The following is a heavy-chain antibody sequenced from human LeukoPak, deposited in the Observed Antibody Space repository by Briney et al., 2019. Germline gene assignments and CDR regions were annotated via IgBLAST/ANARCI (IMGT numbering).Heavy chain of an antibody. J-gene: IGHJ5*02. CDR1: GGSISSGDYS. CDR2: IYYSGST. CDR3: ARACNYYDSSGYYEGVWFDP. V-gene: IGHV4-30-4*01. Sequence: SETLSLTCTVSGGSISSGDYSWSWIRQPPGKGLEWIGYIYYSGSTYYNPSLKSRVTISVDTSKNQFSLKLSSVTAADTAVYYCARACNYYDSSGYYEGVWFDPWGQGTLVTVSS. D-gene: IGHD3-22*01.